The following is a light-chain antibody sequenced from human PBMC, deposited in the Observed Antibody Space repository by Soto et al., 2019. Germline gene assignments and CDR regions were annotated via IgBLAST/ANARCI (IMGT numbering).Light chain of an antibody. CDR1: FSDVGGYDY. CDR2: EVT. V-gene: IGLV2-14*01. Sequence: QSSLTQPASVSGSPGQSIAISCTGTFSDVGGYDYVSWYQQHPDKAPKLMIYEVTKRPSGVSNRFSGSKSGNTASLTISGLQPEDEADSYCSSHTSGSTRVFGSGTKVTVL. J-gene: IGLJ1*01. CDR3: SSHTSGSTRV.